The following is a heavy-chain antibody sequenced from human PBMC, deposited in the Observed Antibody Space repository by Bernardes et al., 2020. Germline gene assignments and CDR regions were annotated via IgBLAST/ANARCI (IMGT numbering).Heavy chain of an antibody. CDR1: GFTFSSYG. Sequence: GGSLRLSCAASGFTFSSYGMHWVRQAPGKGLEWVAVITYEGSNKYYADSVKGRFTISRDNSKNTLYLQMNSLRAEDTAVYYCAKGGGYCTGGVCSTRGFDYLRQGTLVTVSS. CDR2: ITYEGSNK. J-gene: IGHJ4*02. V-gene: IGHV3-30*18. D-gene: IGHD2-8*02. CDR3: AKGGGYCTGGVCSTRGFDY.